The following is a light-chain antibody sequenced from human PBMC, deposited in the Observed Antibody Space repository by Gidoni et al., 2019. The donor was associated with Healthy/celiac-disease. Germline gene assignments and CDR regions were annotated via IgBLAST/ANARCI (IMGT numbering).Light chain of an antibody. V-gene: IGKV3-11*01. CDR1: HSVSSS. J-gene: IGKJ4*01. CDR2: DAS. Sequence: EIVLTQSPATLSLSPGERATLSCRASHSVSSSLAWYQQKPGQAPRLLIYDASNRATGIPARFSGSGSGTDFTLTISSLEPEDVAVYYCQQRSNWPLTFGGGTKVEIK. CDR3: QQRSNWPLT.